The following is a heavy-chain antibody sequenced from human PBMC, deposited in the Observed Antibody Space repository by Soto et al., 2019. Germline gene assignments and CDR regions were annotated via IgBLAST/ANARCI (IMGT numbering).Heavy chain of an antibody. J-gene: IGHJ6*02. CDR1: GYTFTSYG. Sequence: ASVKVSCKASGYTFTSYGISWVRQAPGQGLEWMGWISAYNGNTNYAQKLQGRVTMTTDTSTSTAYMELRSLRSDDTAVYYCARSPELLSYYYGMDVWGQGTTVTVSS. V-gene: IGHV1-18*01. CDR2: ISAYNGNT. D-gene: IGHD1-26*01. CDR3: ARSPELLSYYYGMDV.